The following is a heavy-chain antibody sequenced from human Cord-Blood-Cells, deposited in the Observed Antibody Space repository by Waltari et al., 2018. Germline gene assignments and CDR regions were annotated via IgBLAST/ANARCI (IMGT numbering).Heavy chain of an antibody. Sequence: QLQLQESGPGLVQPSDPLSLTCTVSDGSMSSSSYHWGCLRQHPGKGPEWIGNTYYSGSTYYNPSLKSGITISVDTSKNQFSLKLSSVTAADTAVYYCARRLQYMYVPYNWFDPWGQGTLVTVSS. D-gene: IGHD2-8*01. CDR3: ARRLQYMYVPYNWFDP. CDR2: TYYSGST. V-gene: IGHV4-39*01. J-gene: IGHJ5*02. CDR1: DGSMSSSSYH.